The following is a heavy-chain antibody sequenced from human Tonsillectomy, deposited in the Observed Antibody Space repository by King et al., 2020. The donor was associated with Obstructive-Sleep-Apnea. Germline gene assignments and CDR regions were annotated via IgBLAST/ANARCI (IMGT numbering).Heavy chain of an antibody. CDR1: GGTFSSNT. CDR3: AGGDYNRSGYYPVDYYGMDV. CDR2: IIPVFGTA. Sequence: VQLVESGAEVKKPGSSVRVSCKASGGTFSSNTFSWVRQAPAEGMEWMGGIIPVFGTANYAQKFQGRVTLTAAEPTSTVNMELSSLRSEGTAVYHCAGGDYNRSGYYPVDYYGMDVWGQGTTVTVSS. V-gene: IGHV1-69*01. D-gene: IGHD3-22*01. J-gene: IGHJ6*02.